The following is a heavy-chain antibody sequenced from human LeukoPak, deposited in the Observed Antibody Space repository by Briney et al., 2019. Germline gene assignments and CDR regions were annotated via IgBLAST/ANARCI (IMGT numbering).Heavy chain of an antibody. D-gene: IGHD3-10*01. Sequence: GGSLRLSCAAPGFTFSSYWMSWVRQAPGKGLEWVANIKQDGSEKYYVDSVKGRFTISRDNAKNSLYLQMNSLRAEGTAVYYCARALWFGELRRKPYYFDYWGQGTLVTVSS. V-gene: IGHV3-7*01. J-gene: IGHJ4*02. CDR3: ARALWFGELRRKPYYFDY. CDR2: IKQDGSEK. CDR1: GFTFSSYW.